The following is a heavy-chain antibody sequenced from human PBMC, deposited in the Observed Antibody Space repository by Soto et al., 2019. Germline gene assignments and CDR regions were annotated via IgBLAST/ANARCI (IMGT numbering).Heavy chain of an antibody. CDR3: ARTIYGDCDAFDI. Sequence: SETLTLTCAPYGGSFSGYYLSWIRQPPGKGLEWIGEINHSGSTNYNPSLKSRVTISVDTSKNQFSLKLSSVTAADTAVYYCARTIYGDCDAFDIWGQGTMVTVSS. CDR2: INHSGST. D-gene: IGHD4-17*01. V-gene: IGHV4-34*01. CDR1: GGSFSGYY. J-gene: IGHJ3*02.